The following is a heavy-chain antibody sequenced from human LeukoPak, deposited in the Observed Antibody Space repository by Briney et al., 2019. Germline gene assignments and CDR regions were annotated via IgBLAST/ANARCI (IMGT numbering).Heavy chain of an antibody. CDR2: ISAYNGNT. Sequence: GAPVKVSSKPALYILGTSVVSCGDEAPGQGLEWMGWISAYNGNTNYAQKLQGRVTMTTDTSTSTAYMELRSLRSDDTAVYYCAGDLDYCSSICYYSSPGQNLDAYYDLDFWGQGTMVTVSS. V-gene: IGHV1-18*01. CDR3: AGDLDYCSSICYYSSPGQNLDAYYDLDF. J-gene: IGHJ4*03. CDR1: LYILGTSV. D-gene: IGHD2-2*01.